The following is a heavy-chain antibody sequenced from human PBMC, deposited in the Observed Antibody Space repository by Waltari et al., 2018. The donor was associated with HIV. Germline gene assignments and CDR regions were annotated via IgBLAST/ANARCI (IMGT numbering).Heavy chain of an antibody. V-gene: IGHV4-61*02. D-gene: IGHD3-3*01. CDR1: GGSISSGSYY. CDR2: IYTSGST. CDR3: ARAYYDFWSGTGSSGNWFDP. Sequence: QVQLQESGPGLVKPSQTLSLTCTVSGGSISSGSYYWSWIRQPAGKGLELMGRIYTSGSTNYNPSLESRVTISVDTSRNQFSLKLRSVTAADTAVYYCARAYYDFWSGTGSSGNWFDPWDQGTLVTVSS. J-gene: IGHJ5*02.